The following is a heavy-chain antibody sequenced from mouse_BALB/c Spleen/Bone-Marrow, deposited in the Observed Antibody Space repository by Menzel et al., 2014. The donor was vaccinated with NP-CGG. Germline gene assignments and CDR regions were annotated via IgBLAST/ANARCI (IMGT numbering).Heavy chain of an antibody. CDR2: IWGDGST. CDR3: VKGPNCDGYFDY. J-gene: IGHJ2*02. V-gene: IGHV2-3*01. CDR1: GFSLPSYG. Sequence: VKLMESGPGLVAPSQSLSISCSVSGFSLPSYGVSWVRQPPGKDLEWLGVIWGDGSTNYHSALISRLSISKDNSKSQVYLNRNRLQTDDTATYSCVKGPNCDGYFDYWGQGTSLTVSS. D-gene: IGHD4-1*01.